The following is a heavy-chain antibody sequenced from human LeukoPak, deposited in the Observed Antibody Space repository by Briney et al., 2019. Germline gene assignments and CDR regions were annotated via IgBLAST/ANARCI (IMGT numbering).Heavy chain of an antibody. CDR3: ASASIAVAGTGAFDY. V-gene: IGHV1-2*02. J-gene: IGHJ4*02. CDR1: GYTFTGYY. Sequence: ASVKVSCKASGYTFTGYYMHWVRHAPGQGLEWMGWITPNSGGTNYAQKFQGRVTMTRDTSISTAYMELSRLRSDDTAVYYCASASIAVAGTGAFDYWGQGTLVTVSS. CDR2: ITPNSGGT. D-gene: IGHD6-19*01.